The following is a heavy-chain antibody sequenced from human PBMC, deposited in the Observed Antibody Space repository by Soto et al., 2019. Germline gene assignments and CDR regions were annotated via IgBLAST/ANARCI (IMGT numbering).Heavy chain of an antibody. D-gene: IGHD6-13*01. V-gene: IGHV3-53*01. Sequence: GGSLRLSCAASGFTVSSNYMSWVRQAPGKGLEWVSVIYSGGSTYYADSVKGRFTISRDNSKNTLYLQMNSLRAEDTAVYYCARLGEVAAAGFDPWGQGTLVTVSS. J-gene: IGHJ5*02. CDR2: IYSGGST. CDR1: GFTVSSNY. CDR3: ARLGEVAAAGFDP.